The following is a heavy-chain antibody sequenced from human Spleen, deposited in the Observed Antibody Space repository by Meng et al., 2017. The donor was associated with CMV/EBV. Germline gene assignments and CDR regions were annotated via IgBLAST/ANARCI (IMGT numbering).Heavy chain of an antibody. D-gene: IGHD1-20*01. V-gene: IGHV3-23*01. CDR1: GFTFSSYA. J-gene: IGHJ4*02. CDR3: AKRGGLLITGTTFLFY. CDR2: ISGSGGST. Sequence: SGFTFSSYAMSWVRQAPGKGLEWVSAISGSGGSTYYADSVKGRFTISRDNSKNTLYLQMNSLRAEDTAVYYCAKRGGLLITGTTFLFYWGQGTLVTVSS.